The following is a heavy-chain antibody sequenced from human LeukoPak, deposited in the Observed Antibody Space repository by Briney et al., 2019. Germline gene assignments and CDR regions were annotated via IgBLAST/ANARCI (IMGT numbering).Heavy chain of an antibody. CDR2: IYYSGST. CDR3: ARHGDSGGYRFDY. CDR1: GGSISSYY. V-gene: IGHV4-59*08. D-gene: IGHD1-26*01. Sequence: SETLSLTCTVSGGSISSYYWSWIRQPPGKGLEWIAYIYYSGSTNYNPSLKSRVTISVDTSKNQFSLKLSSVTAADTAVYYCARHGDSGGYRFDYWGQGTLVTVSS. J-gene: IGHJ4*02.